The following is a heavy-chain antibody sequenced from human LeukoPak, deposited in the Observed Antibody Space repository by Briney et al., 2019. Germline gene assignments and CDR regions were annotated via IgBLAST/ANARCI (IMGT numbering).Heavy chain of an antibody. CDR1: GFTFSSYS. V-gene: IGHV3-21*01. D-gene: IGHD2-2*01. CDR3: ARGGYCSSTSCYGDSFWFDP. CDR2: ISSSSSYI. J-gene: IGHJ5*02. Sequence: GGSLRLSCAASGFTFSSYSMNWVRQAPGKGLEWVSSISSSSSYIYYADSVKGRFTISRDNAKNSLYLQMNSLRAEDTAVYYCARGGYCSSTSCYGDSFWFDPWGQGTLVTVSS.